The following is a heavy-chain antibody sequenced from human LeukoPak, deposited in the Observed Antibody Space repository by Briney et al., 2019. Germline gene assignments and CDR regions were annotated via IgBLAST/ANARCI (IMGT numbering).Heavy chain of an antibody. V-gene: IGHV1-2*02. J-gene: IGHJ5*02. CDR1: GGTFSSYA. D-gene: IGHD2/OR15-2a*01. CDR2: ISPSSGSS. CDR3: ATLRIIVPATFVFDT. Sequence: ASVKVSCKASGGTFSSYAISWVRQAPGQGLEWVGWISPSSGSSSTAQRFQGRVTMTTDTSISTAYMDTSSPRSDDTAVYFCATLRIIVPATFVFDTWGQGTQVAVSS.